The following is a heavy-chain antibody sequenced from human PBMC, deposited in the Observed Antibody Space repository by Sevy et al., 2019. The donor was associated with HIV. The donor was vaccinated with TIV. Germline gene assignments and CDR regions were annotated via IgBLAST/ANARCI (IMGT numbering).Heavy chain of an antibody. CDR3: VGRPYSSAYSWSYHFDY. CDR1: GFTFSDYY. Sequence: GGSLRLSCAASGFTFSDYYMSWIRQAPGKGLEWISYISGSSSAIVYADSVKGRFAISRNNAKNSLYLHMDKLRAEDTAVYFCVGRPYSSAYSWSYHFDYWGQGTLVTVSS. J-gene: IGHJ4*02. CDR2: ISGSSSAI. V-gene: IGHV3-11*01. D-gene: IGHD3-16*01.